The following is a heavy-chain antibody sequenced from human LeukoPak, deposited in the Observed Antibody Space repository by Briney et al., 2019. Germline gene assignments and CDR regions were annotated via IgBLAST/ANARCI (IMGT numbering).Heavy chain of an antibody. CDR1: GFTFSSYE. D-gene: IGHD4-23*01. CDR3: ARDLSGGTDYGGNHQAY. V-gene: IGHV3-48*03. CDR2: ISSSGSTI. J-gene: IGHJ4*02. Sequence: GGSLRLSCAASGFTFSSYEMNWVRQAPGKGLEWVSYISSSGSTIYYADSVKGRFTISRDNAKNSLYLQMNSLRAEDTAVYYCARDLSGGTDYGGNHQAYWGQGTLVTVSS.